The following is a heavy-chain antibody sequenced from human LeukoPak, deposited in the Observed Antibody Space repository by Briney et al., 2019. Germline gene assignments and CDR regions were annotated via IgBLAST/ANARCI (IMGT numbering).Heavy chain of an antibody. CDR3: AKWMTAIRGYFDY. CDR1: GFTFSSYA. Sequence: GGSLRLSCATSGFTFSSYAMSWVRQAPGKGLEWVSAISGSGGSTYYADSVKGRFTISRDNSKNTLYLQMNSRRAEDTAVYYCAKWMTAIRGYFDYWGQGTLVTVSS. V-gene: IGHV3-23*01. CDR2: ISGSGGST. D-gene: IGHD2-21*02. J-gene: IGHJ4*02.